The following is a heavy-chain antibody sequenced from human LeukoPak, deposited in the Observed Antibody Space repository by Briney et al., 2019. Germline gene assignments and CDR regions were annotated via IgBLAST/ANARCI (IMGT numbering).Heavy chain of an antibody. CDR2: ISGSGGST. CDR3: AKVFIAAAGFDY. D-gene: IGHD6-13*01. V-gene: IGHV3-23*01. J-gene: IGHJ4*02. Sequence: PGGSLRLSCAASGFTFSSYAMSWVRQAPGKGLEWVSAISGSGGSTYYADSVKGRFTISRDNAKNSLYLQMNSLRAEDTAVYYCAKVFIAAAGFDYWGQGTLVTVSS. CDR1: GFTFSSYA.